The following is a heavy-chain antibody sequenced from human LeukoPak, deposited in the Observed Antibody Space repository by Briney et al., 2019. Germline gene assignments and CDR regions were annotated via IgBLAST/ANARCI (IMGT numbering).Heavy chain of an antibody. CDR3: ARDGSQWLDIY. D-gene: IGHD3-22*01. CDR1: GFTFSSYW. V-gene: IGHV3-66*01. J-gene: IGHJ4*02. CDR2: IYSGGST. Sequence: GGSLRLSCAASGFTFSSYWMSWVRQAPGKGLEWVSVIYSGGSTYYADSVKGRFTISRDNSKNTVYLQMNSLRPEDTAVYYCARDGSQWLDIYWGQGTLVTVSS.